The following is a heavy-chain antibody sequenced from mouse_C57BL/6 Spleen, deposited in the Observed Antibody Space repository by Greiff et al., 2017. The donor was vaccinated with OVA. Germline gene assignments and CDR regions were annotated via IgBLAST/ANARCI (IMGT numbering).Heavy chain of an antibody. CDR1: GFTFSDYY. J-gene: IGHJ2*01. CDR2: INYDGSST. V-gene: IGHV5-16*01. CDR3: ARGGAYYSNYGFDY. D-gene: IGHD2-5*01. Sequence: EVKLMESEGGLVQPGSSMKLSCTASGFTFSDYYMAWVRQVPEKGLEWVANINYDGSSTYYLDSLKSRFIISRDNAKNILYLQMSSLKSEDTATYYCARGGAYYSNYGFDYWGQGTTLTVSS.